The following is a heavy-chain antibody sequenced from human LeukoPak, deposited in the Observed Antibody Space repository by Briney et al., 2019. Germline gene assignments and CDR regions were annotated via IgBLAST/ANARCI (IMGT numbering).Heavy chain of an antibody. CDR1: GGSFSGYY. Sequence: PSETLSLTCAVYGGSFSGYYWSWIRQPPGKGLEWIGEINHSGSTNYNLSLKSRVTISVDTSKNQFSLKLSSVTAADTAVYYCARRITYYYGSGSYRGPHYFDYWGQGTLVTVSS. CDR2: INHSGST. V-gene: IGHV4-34*01. CDR3: ARRITYYYGSGSYRGPHYFDY. D-gene: IGHD3-10*01. J-gene: IGHJ4*02.